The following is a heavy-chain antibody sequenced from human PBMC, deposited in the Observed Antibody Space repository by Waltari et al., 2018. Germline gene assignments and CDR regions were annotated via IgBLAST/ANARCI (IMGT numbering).Heavy chain of an antibody. V-gene: IGHV3-21*01. CDR2: ISSSSSYI. CDR1: GFTLSSNS. D-gene: IGHD6-13*01. J-gene: IGHJ4*02. Sequence: EVQLVESGGGLVKPGGSLRLSCAASGFTLSSNSRTWDRQAPGKGLEWVSSISSSSSYIYYADSVKGRFTISRDNAKNSLYLQMNSLRAEDTAVYYCARATYSSSLVWGQGTLVTVSS. CDR3: ARATYSSSLV.